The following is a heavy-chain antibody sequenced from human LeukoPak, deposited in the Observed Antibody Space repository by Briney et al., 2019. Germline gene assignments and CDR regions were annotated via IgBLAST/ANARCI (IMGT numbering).Heavy chain of an antibody. Sequence: SETLSLTCTVSGGSISSSGYYWGWIRQPPGKGLEWIGEINHSGSTNYNPSLKSRVTISVDTSKNQFSLKLSSVTAADTAVYYCARVLDSSGYYYGFDPWGQGTLVTVSS. CDR2: INHSGST. V-gene: IGHV4-39*07. CDR1: GGSISSSGYY. J-gene: IGHJ5*02. CDR3: ARVLDSSGYYYGFDP. D-gene: IGHD3-22*01.